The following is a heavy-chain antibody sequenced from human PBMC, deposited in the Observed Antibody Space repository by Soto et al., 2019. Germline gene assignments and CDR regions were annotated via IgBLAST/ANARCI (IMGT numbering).Heavy chain of an antibody. CDR2: ISGSSGYT. J-gene: IGHJ6*02. D-gene: IGHD1-1*01. Sequence: QVQLVESGGGLVKPGGSLSLSCAASGFSFSDSYMSWVRQAPGKGMEWVAYISGSSGYTGYEDSVKGRFTISRDTAKHSLYLQMTSLRVEDPGVYYGASERGGYGPPAFWSQVTTVTVSS. CDR3: ASERGGYGPPAF. CDR1: GFSFSDSY. V-gene: IGHV3-11*06.